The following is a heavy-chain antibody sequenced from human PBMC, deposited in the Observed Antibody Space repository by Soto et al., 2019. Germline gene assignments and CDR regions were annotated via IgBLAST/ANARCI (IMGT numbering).Heavy chain of an antibody. D-gene: IGHD3-10*01. CDR3: AKDLPDFSPGFNGMDV. CDR2: ISGSGGST. CDR1: GFTFSSYA. Sequence: PGGSLRLSCAAPGFTFSSYAMSWVRQAPGKGLEWVSAISGSGGSTYYADSVKGRFTISRDNSKNTLYLQMNSLRAEDTAVYYCAKDLPDFSPGFNGMDVWGQGTTVTVSS. J-gene: IGHJ6*02. V-gene: IGHV3-23*01.